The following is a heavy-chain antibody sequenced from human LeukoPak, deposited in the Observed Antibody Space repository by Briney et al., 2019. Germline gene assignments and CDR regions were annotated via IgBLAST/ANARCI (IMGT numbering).Heavy chain of an antibody. CDR2: IQEDGSEK. CDR1: GFTFSNYW. V-gene: IGHV3-7*05. CDR3: ARSIDY. J-gene: IGHJ4*01. Sequence: GGSLRLSCAASGFTFSNYWMNWVRQAPGKGLEWVATIQEDGSEKDYVDSVKCRFTISRDNAKNSVFLQMNSLRVEDTAVYYCARSIDYWGHGTLVAVSS.